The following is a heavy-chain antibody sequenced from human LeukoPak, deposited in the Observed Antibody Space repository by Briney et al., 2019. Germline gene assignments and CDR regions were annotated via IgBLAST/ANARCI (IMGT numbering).Heavy chain of an antibody. Sequence: GGSLRLSCEGSGFTFSTSWMHWVRQAPGKGLEWVGRIKSKTDGGTADYAAPVRGRFSISRDDSKNTLYLQMNSLKTEDTAVYYCTTAVQGGYNNWGQGTLVTVSS. V-gene: IGHV3-15*01. CDR3: TTAVQGGYNN. J-gene: IGHJ4*02. CDR2: IKSKTDGGTA. CDR1: GFTFSTSW. D-gene: IGHD5-24*01.